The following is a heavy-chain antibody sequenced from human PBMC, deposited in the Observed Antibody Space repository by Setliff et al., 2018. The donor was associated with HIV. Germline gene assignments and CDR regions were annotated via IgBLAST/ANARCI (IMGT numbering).Heavy chain of an antibody. CDR1: GGPFSGYY. D-gene: IGHD4-17*01. Sequence: KPSETLSLTCAVYGGPFSGYYWTWIRQPPGKGLEWIGELSPSGTTRSNPSLQSRVAISLDTSNNQFSLKLTSVTAADTAMYYCASFFVTTVTNQDYWGQGTPVTSPQ. J-gene: IGHJ4*02. CDR3: ASFFVTTVTNQDY. V-gene: IGHV4-34*01. CDR2: LSPSGTT.